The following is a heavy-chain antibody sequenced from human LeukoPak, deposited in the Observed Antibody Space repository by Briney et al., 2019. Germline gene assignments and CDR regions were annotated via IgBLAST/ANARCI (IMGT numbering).Heavy chain of an antibody. V-gene: IGHV3-7*01. CDR3: AELGITMIGGV. J-gene: IGHJ6*04. Sequence: GGSLRLSCAASGFTFSTYWMSWVRQAPGKGLEWVASIKQDGSEKYYLDSVRGRFTISRDNAKNSLYLQMNSLRAEDTAVYYCAELGITMIGGVWGKGTTVTISS. D-gene: IGHD3-10*02. CDR1: GFTFSTYW. CDR2: IKQDGSEK.